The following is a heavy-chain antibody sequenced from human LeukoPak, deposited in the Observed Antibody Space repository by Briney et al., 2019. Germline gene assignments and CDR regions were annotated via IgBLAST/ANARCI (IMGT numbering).Heavy chain of an antibody. J-gene: IGHJ6*02. CDR3: AKDRVQVYYDLPFGYYYYGMDV. CDR1: GFTFSSYA. D-gene: IGHD3-22*01. Sequence: AGGSLRLSCAASGFTFSSYAMSWVRQAPGKGLEWVSAISGSGGSTYYADSVKGRFTISRDNSKNTLYLQMNSLRAEDTAVYYCAKDRVQVYYDLPFGYYYYGMDVWGQGTTVTVSS. CDR2: ISGSGGST. V-gene: IGHV3-23*01.